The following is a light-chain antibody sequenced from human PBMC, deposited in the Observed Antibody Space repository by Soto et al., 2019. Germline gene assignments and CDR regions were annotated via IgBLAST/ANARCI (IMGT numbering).Light chain of an antibody. CDR3: QQYKNWWT. J-gene: IGKJ1*01. V-gene: IGKV3-15*01. CDR1: QRVYNN. CDR2: GAS. Sequence: EIVITQSPATLSVSPGERATLSCRASQRVYNNLAWYQQKPGPSPRLLIYGASTRATGIPARFSGSRSGAEFTLTINSLQSEDFAVYYCQQYKNWWTFGQGTKVDI.